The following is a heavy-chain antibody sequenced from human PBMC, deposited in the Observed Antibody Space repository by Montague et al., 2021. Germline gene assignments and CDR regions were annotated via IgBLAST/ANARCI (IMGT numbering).Heavy chain of an antibody. Sequence: TNYNPSLNSRIAISVDTSKNQFSRRLDSVTAADTAIYYCATLTQSNGDFWGQGALVTVS. D-gene: IGHD4/OR15-4a*01. CDR2: T. J-gene: IGHJ4*02. V-gene: IGHV4-4*08. CDR3: ATLTQSNGDF.